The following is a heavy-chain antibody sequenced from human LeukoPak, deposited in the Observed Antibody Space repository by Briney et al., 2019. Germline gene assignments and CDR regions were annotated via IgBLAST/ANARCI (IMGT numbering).Heavy chain of an antibody. CDR2: MNPNSGNT. J-gene: IGHJ1*01. CDR1: GYTFTSYD. Sequence: ASVKVSCKASGYTFTSYDINWVRQATGQGLEWMGWMNPNSGNTGYAQKFQGRVTMTRDTSTSTVYMELSSLRSEGTAVYYCARAYGDYAEYFQHWGQGTLVTVSS. CDR3: ARAYGDYAEYFQH. D-gene: IGHD4-17*01. V-gene: IGHV1-8*01.